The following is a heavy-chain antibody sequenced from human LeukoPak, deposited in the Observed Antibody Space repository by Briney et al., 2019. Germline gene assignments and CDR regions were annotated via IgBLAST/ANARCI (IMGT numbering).Heavy chain of an antibody. V-gene: IGHV4-39*01. CDR3: ARQLYVSGSYYAPMDV. D-gene: IGHD3-10*01. CDR2: VHYSGST. Sequence: PSETLSLTCSVSGGSISSSSYFWGWIRQPPGKGLEWIASVHYSGSTYYNPSLKSRLTISVDTSKNQFSLELSSVTAADTALYFCARQLYVSGSYYAPMDVWGKGTTVTISS. CDR1: GGSISSSSYF. J-gene: IGHJ6*03.